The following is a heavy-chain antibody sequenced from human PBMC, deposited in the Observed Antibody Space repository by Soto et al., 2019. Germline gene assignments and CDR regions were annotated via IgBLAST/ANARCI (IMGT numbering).Heavy chain of an antibody. V-gene: IGHV1-69*13. CDR1: GGTFSSYA. CDR2: IIPIFGTA. D-gene: IGHD5-12*01. Sequence: SVKVSCKASGGTFSSYAISWVRQAPGQGLEWMGGIIPIFGTANYAQKFQGRVTITADESTSTAYMELSSLRSEDTAVYYCARERGRYSGYKYYFDYWGQGTQVTVSS. CDR3: ARERGRYSGYKYYFDY. J-gene: IGHJ4*02.